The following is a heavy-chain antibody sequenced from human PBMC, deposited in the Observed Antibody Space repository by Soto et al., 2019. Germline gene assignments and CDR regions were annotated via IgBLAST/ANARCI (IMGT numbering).Heavy chain of an antibody. D-gene: IGHD3-10*01. V-gene: IGHV1-2*04. CDR1: GYTFTGYY. Sequence: QVQLVQSGAEVKKPGASVKVSCKASGYTFTGYYMHWVRQAPGQGLEWMGWINPNSGGTNYAQKCQGWVTMTRDTSISTAYLELSRLRSDDTAVDYCARDLGGSGGHFDYWGQGTLVTVSS. J-gene: IGHJ4*02. CDR3: ARDLGGSGGHFDY. CDR2: INPNSGGT.